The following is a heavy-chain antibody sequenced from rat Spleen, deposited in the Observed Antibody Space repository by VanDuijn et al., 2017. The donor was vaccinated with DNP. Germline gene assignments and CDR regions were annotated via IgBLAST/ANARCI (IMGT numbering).Heavy chain of an antibody. CDR2: ISYEGSST. V-gene: IGHV5-20*01. Sequence: EVQLVESGGGLVQPGRSLKLSCVAFGFTFNDYWMAWIRQTPQKGLEWVASISYEGSSTYYGDSVKGRFTISRDNAKSTLYLQMDSLRSEETATYYCTTDFERGYWGQGVMVTVSS. J-gene: IGHJ2*01. CDR3: TTDFERGY. CDR1: GFTFNDYW. D-gene: IGHD1-11*01.